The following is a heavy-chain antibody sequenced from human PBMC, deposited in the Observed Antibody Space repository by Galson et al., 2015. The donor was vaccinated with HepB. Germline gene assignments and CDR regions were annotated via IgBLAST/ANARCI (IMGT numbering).Heavy chain of an antibody. V-gene: IGHV3-48*01. CDR3: ARDVPILGGAFDI. D-gene: IGHD2-21*01. Sequence: SLRLSCAASGFPYSTSNMVWFRQAPGKGLEWVSYIDSTSRSTHYADSVKGRFTVSRDNGQNSLSMQMNSLRVGDTAVYYCARDVPILGGAFDIWGQGTIVSVSA. J-gene: IGHJ3*02. CDR2: IDSTSRST. CDR1: GFPYSTSN.